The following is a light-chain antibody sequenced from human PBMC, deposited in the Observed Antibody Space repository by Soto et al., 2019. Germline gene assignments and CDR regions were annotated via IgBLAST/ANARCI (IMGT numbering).Light chain of an antibody. J-gene: IGKJ1*01. V-gene: IGKV3-20*01. CDR3: QHYGYSQWT. Sequence: IVLTQSPGTLSLSPGERATLSCRASQTGSNSYLAWYQHKSGQAPRLLIYGVYTRASGIPDRFSGSGSGTEFTLTITRLEPEDSAVYFCQHYGYSQWTFSQGTKVDIK. CDR1: QTGSNSY. CDR2: GVY.